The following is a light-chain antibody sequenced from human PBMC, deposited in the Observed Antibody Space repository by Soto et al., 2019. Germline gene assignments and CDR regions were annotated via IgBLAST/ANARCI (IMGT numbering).Light chain of an antibody. CDR3: SSYAGSKNLGV. V-gene: IGLV2-8*01. Sequence: QSALTQPPSASGSPGQSVTISCTGTSSDVGGYDFVSWYQQHPGKAPKLMIYEVTKRPSGVPDRFSDSKSGNTASLTVSGLQAEDEADYYCSSYAGSKNLGVFGTGTKLTVL. CDR2: EVT. J-gene: IGLJ1*01. CDR1: SSDVGGYDF.